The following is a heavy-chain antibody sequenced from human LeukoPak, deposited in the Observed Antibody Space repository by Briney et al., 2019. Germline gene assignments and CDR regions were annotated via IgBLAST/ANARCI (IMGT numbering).Heavy chain of an antibody. D-gene: IGHD2-15*01. Sequence: ASVKVSCKASGYTFTGYYMHWVRQAPGQGLEWMGWINPNSGGTNYAQKFQGGVTMTRDTSISTAYMELSRLRSDDTAVYCCARDPSKRIAAYDYWGQGTLVTVSS. J-gene: IGHJ4*02. CDR1: GYTFTGYY. V-gene: IGHV1-2*02. CDR2: INPNSGGT. CDR3: ARDPSKRIAAYDY.